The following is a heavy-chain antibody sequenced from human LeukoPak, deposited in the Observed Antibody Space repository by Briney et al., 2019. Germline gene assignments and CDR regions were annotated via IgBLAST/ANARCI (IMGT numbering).Heavy chain of an antibody. CDR3: AREIYGNPDY. Sequence: GGSLRLSCAASGFTFSSYSMNWVRQAPGKGLEWVANIKQDGSEKYYVDSVKGRFTISRDNAKNSLYLQMNSLRVEDTAVYYCAREIYGNPDYWGQGTLVTVSS. D-gene: IGHD4-17*01. V-gene: IGHV3-7*01. CDR2: IKQDGSEK. CDR1: GFTFSSYS. J-gene: IGHJ4*02.